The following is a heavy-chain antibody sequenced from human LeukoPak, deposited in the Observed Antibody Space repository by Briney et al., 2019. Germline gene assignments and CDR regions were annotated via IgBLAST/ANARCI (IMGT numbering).Heavy chain of an antibody. D-gene: IGHD3-22*01. Sequence: AGGSLRLSCTASGFTFGDYAMSWVRQAPGKGLEWVGFIRSKAYGGTTEYAASVKGRFTISRDDSKSIAYLQMNSLKTEDTAVYYCTRDLDYYDSSGLIDWYFDLWGRGTLVTVSS. CDR2: IRSKAYGGTT. J-gene: IGHJ2*01. CDR3: TRDLDYYDSSGLIDWYFDL. CDR1: GFTFGDYA. V-gene: IGHV3-49*04.